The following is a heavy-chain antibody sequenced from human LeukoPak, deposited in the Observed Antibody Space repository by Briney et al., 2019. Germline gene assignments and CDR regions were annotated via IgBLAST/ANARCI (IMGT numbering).Heavy chain of an antibody. D-gene: IGHD3-3*01. J-gene: IGHJ6*02. CDR1: GFTVNTNY. V-gene: IGHV3-66*04. CDR2: IYSGGST. Sequence: GGSLRLSCAASGFTVNTNYMSWVRQAPGEGLEWVSVIYSGGSTYYADSVKGRFTISRDNSKNTLYLQMNSLRAEDTAVYYCARHLGVLTRGVYYYYYGMDVWGQGTTVTVSS. CDR3: ARHLGVLTRGVYYYYYGMDV.